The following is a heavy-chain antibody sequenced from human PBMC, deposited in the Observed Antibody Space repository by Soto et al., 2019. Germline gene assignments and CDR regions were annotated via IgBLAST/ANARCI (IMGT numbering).Heavy chain of an antibody. CDR3: ATIAATYDAFDI. D-gene: IGHD6-13*01. Sequence: PSETLSLTCTVSGGSISSSSYYWGWIRQPPGKGLEWIGSIYNSGRTYYNPSLKSRVTISVDTSKNQFSLKLSSVTAADTAVFYCATIAATYDAFDIWGQGTMVTVSS. CDR2: IYNSGRT. CDR1: GGSISSSSYY. V-gene: IGHV4-39*01. J-gene: IGHJ3*02.